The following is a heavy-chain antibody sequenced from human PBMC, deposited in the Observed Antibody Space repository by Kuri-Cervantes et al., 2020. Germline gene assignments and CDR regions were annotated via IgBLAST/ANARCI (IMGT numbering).Heavy chain of an antibody. D-gene: IGHD3-22*01. CDR3: AKHSDSSGYYSHGY. J-gene: IGHJ4*02. CDR2: ISYDGSNK. V-gene: IGHV3-30*18. Sequence: GGSLRLSCAASGFTFSSYGMNWVRQAPGKGLEWVTVISYDGSNKYYADSVKGRFTISRDNSKNTLYLQMNSLRAEDTAVYYCAKHSDSSGYYSHGYWGQGTLVTVSS. CDR1: GFTFSSYG.